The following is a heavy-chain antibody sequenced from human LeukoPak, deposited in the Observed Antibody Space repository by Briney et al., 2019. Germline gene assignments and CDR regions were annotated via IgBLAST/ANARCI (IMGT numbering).Heavy chain of an antibody. J-gene: IGHJ3*01. D-gene: IGHD3-9*01. CDR3: ARGLRDGLTGNDVLDV. CDR1: GYTFTSYA. Sequence: EASVKVSCKASGYTFTSYAITWVRQAPGQGLEWMGWMNPHGDYTGYAQKFQDRVTMTSDSSTTTAYMELRSLTSEDTALYYCARGLRDGLTGNDVLDVWGLGTMVIVTS. CDR2: MNPHGDYT. V-gene: IGHV1-8*02.